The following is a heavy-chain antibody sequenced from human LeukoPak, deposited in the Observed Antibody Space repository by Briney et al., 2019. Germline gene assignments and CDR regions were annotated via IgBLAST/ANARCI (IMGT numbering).Heavy chain of an antibody. Sequence: PGGSLRLSCAASGFTFSSYAMSWVRQAPGKGLEWVSAISGSGGSTYYADSVKGQFTNPRDNSKKTLYLQMHSWRAEDTAVNYCAKHRYVIVVVITVDCWGQGTLVTVSS. CDR2: ISGSGGST. D-gene: IGHD3-22*01. J-gene: IGHJ4*02. CDR3: AKHRYVIVVVITVDC. CDR1: GFTFSSYA. V-gene: IGHV3-23*01.